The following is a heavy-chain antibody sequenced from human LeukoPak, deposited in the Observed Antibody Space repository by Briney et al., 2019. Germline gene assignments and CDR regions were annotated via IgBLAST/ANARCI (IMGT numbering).Heavy chain of an antibody. V-gene: IGHV6-1*01. D-gene: IGHD1-7*01. CDR1: GDSVSSSSAA. J-gene: IGHJ4*02. CDR3: ASYNWNLEALDY. Sequence: SQTLSLTCAISGDSVSSSSAAWNWIRQSPSRGLEWLGRTYYRSKWYNDYAVSVKSRITINPDTSKKQFSLQLNSVTPEDTAVYYCASYNWNLEALDYWGQGTLVTVSS. CDR2: TYYRSKWYN.